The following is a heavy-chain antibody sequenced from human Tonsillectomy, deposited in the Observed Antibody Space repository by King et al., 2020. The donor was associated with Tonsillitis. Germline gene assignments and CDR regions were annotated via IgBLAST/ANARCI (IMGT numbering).Heavy chain of an antibody. CDR1: GFTFDDFV. J-gene: IGHJ6*02. CDR2: ISWNSGSI. Sequence: VQLVESGGGLVQPGRSLRLSCAASGFTFDDFVMHWVRQAPGKGLEWVAGISWNSGSIGYADSVKGRFTISRDNAQNSLYLQMNSLRAEDTALYYWAKDLGSSSYDYYYGMDVWGQGTTVTVSS. D-gene: IGHD6-13*01. V-gene: IGHV3-9*01. CDR3: AKDLGSSSYDYYYGMDV.